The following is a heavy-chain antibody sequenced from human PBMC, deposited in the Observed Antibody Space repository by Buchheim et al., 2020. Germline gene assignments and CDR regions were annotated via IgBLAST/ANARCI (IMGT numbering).Heavy chain of an antibody. V-gene: IGHV4-34*01. CDR2: INHSGST. J-gene: IGHJ4*02. D-gene: IGHD1-14*01. CDR1: GGSFSGYY. Sequence: QVQLQQWGAGLLKPSETLSRTCAVYGGSFSGYYWSWIRQPPGKGLEWIGEINHSGSTNYNPSLKSRATITVDTSKNQFSLTLSSVTATDTAVYYCAREGTSQYLFDYWGQGTL. CDR3: AREGTSQYLFDY.